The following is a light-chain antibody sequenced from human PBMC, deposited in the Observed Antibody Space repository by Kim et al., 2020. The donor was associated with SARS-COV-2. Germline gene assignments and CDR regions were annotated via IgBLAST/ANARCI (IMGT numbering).Light chain of an antibody. V-gene: IGLV3-19*01. J-gene: IGLJ2*01. CDR1: SLRSYY. CDR2: DKN. CDR3: NSRDSNNNVV. Sequence: ALGKTVGSTCTRDSLRSYYATWYQQQHGQAPILVIYDKNNRPSGVPDRFSGATSGNTASLTITGAQAGDEADYYCNSRDSNNNVVFGGGTKVTVL.